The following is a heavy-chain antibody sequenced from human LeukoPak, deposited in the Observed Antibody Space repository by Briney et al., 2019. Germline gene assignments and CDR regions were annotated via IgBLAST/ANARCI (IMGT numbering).Heavy chain of an antibody. CDR3: ARTRTAAGIAY. CDR2: IYYSGRT. Sequence: SETLSLTCTVSGGSISSSSYYWGWIRQPPGKGLEWIGSIYYSGRTYYNPSLKSRVTVSVDTSKNQFSLKLSSVTAADTAVYYCARTRTAAGIAYWGQGTLVTVSS. CDR1: GGSISSSSYY. D-gene: IGHD6-13*01. V-gene: IGHV4-39*01. J-gene: IGHJ4*02.